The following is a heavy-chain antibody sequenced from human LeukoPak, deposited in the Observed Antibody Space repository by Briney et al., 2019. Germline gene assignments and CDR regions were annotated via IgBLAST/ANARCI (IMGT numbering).Heavy chain of an antibody. D-gene: IGHD1-26*01. CDR2: TYYRSKWYN. CDR1: GDSVSSNSAA. V-gene: IGHV6-1*01. CDR3: ARDRRSGSYGEYYYYYGMDV. Sequence: SQTLSLTCAISGDSVSSNSAAWNWIRQSPSRGFEWLGRTYYRSKWYNDYAVSVKSRITINPDTSKNQFSLQLNSVTPEDTAVYYCARDRRSGSYGEYYYYYGMDVWGQGTTVTVSS. J-gene: IGHJ6*02.